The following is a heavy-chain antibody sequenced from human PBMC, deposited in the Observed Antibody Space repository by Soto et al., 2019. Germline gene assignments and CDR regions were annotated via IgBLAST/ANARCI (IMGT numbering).Heavy chain of an antibody. CDR1: GYTFTSYG. D-gene: IGHD2-21*02. CDR3: ARDQVYCGGDCYPDY. CDR2: ISAYNGNT. Sequence: ASVKVSCKASGYTFTSYGISWLRQAPGQGLEWMGWISAYNGNTNYAQKLQGRVTMTTDTSTSTAYMELRSLRSDDTAVYYCARDQVYCGGDCYPDYWGQGTLVTVSS. J-gene: IGHJ4*02. V-gene: IGHV1-18*01.